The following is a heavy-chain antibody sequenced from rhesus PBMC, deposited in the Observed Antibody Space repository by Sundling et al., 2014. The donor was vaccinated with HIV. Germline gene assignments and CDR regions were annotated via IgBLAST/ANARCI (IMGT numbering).Heavy chain of an antibody. CDR1: GGSISSNF. Sequence: QLQLQESGPGLVKPSETLSVTCAVSGGSISSNFWSWIRQAPGKGLEWIGYIHGRGTSTNYNPSLKSRVTLSVDTSKNHLSLKLSSVTAADTAVYYCVENGSLDWFYSFDYWGQGVLVTVSS. CDR3: VENGSLDWFYSFDY. V-gene: IGHV4-169*01. J-gene: IGHJ4*01. D-gene: IGHD3-3*01. CDR2: IHGRGTST.